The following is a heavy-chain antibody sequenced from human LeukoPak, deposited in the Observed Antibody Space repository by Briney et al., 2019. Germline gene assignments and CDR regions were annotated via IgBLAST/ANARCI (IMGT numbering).Heavy chain of an antibody. V-gene: IGHV1-18*01. D-gene: IGHD5-12*01. J-gene: IGHJ4*02. CDR3: ARDQGIYNHRIIDS. CDR2: ISAYNGNT. Sequence: ASLKVSCKASGYTFSSYGISWVRQAPGPGLEWMGWISAYNGNTNFAQEFQGRVTMTTDTSTSTASMELRSLRSDDTAVYYCARDQGIYNHRIIDSWGQGTLVTVSS. CDR1: GYTFSSYG.